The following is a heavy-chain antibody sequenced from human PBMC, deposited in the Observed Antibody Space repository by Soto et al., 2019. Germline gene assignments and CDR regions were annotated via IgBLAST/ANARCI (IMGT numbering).Heavy chain of an antibody. Sequence: QVQLVQSGAEVRKPGSSVKVSCKASGVTFSSYTISWVRQAPEQGLEWMGRMIPVLGVANYARKFQGRRTVIAEEAKSKVYMYFRFLSSDDAARYYATWLLNGDSEAFDLWGHGTFIPVSS. D-gene: IGHD5-12*01. CDR1: GVTFSSYT. CDR3: TWLLNGDSEAFDL. J-gene: IGHJ3*01. CDR2: MIPVLGVA. V-gene: IGHV1-69*02.